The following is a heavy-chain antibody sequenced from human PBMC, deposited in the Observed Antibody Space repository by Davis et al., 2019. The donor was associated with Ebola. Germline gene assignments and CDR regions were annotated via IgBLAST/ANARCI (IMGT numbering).Heavy chain of an antibody. CDR1: GFTFSSYW. CDR2: IKQDGSEK. J-gene: IGHJ4*02. CDR3: ARDKDMIGAAGSYFDS. V-gene: IGHV3-7*01. D-gene: IGHD6-13*01. Sequence: GGSLRLSCAASGFTFSSYWMSWVRQAPGRGLEWVANIKQDGSEKHHVDSVKGRFTISRDNAKNSLYLEMNSLRAEDTAVYYCARDKDMIGAAGSYFDSWGQGILVTVSS.